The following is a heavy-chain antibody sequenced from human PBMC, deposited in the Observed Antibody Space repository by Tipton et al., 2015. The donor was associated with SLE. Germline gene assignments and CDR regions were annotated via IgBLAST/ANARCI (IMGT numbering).Heavy chain of an antibody. D-gene: IGHD2-21*01. CDR1: GGSISSHY. V-gene: IGHV4-38-2*02. CDR3: VRDNCGGDCYSGGFDY. CDR2: IYHSGST. Sequence: TLSLTCTVSGGSISSHYWSWIRQPPGKGLEWIGSIYHSGSTYYNPSLKSRVTISVDTSKNQFSLKLSSVTAADTAVYYCVRDNCGGDCYSGGFDYWGQGTLVTVSS. J-gene: IGHJ4*02.